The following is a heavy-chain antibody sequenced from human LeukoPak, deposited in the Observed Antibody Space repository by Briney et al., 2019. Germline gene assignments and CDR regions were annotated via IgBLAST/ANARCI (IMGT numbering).Heavy chain of an antibody. CDR2: ISGNTSYI. Sequence: GGSLRLSCVGSGFSLFSYSINWVRQAPGKGLEWVSSISGNTSYIYYADSVKGRFTISRDNAENSLYLQMNSLRAEDTAVYYCAREEMGGTTRSGALTWGQGTLVTVTS. D-gene: IGHD1-14*01. V-gene: IGHV3-21*01. J-gene: IGHJ5*02. CDR3: AREEMGGTTRSGALT. CDR1: GFSLFSYS.